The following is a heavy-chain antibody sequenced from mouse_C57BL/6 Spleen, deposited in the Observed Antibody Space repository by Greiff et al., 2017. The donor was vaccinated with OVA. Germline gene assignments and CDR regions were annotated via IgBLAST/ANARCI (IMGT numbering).Heavy chain of an antibody. V-gene: IGHV6-3*01. Sequence: EVQLQQSGGGLVQPGGSMKLSCVASGFTFSNYWMNWVRQSPEKGLEWVAQIRLKSDNYATHYAESVKGRFTISRDDSKSSVYLQMNNLRAEDTGIYYCTGDGPYAMDYWGQGTSVTVSS. CDR3: TGDGPYAMDY. J-gene: IGHJ4*01. D-gene: IGHD2-3*01. CDR1: GFTFSNYW. CDR2: IRLKSDNYAT.